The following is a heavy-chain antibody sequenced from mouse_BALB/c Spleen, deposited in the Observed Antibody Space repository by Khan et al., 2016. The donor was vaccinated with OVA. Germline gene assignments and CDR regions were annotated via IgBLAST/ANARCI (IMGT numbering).Heavy chain of an antibody. Sequence: EVKLLESGPGLVKPSQSLSLTCTVTGYPITTDYAWNWIRQFPGNKLEWMGFISYSGNTKYNTYLKSRISITRDTSKDQFFLQLKSLTTEDTARDYCARVYGCAFDYWGQGTTVTVSS. J-gene: IGHJ2*01. D-gene: IGHD3-3*01. CDR1: GYPITTDYA. CDR3: ARVYGCAFDY. V-gene: IGHV3-2*02. CDR2: ISYSGNT.